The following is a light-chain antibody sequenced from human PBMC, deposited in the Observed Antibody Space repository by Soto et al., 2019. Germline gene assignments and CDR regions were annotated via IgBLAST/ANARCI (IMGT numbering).Light chain of an antibody. V-gene: IGLV1-44*01. J-gene: IGLJ2*01. CDR1: SSNIGSNT. CDR2: SND. Sequence: QSVLTQPPSPSGTPGQRVTISCSGSSSNIGSNTVNWYQQLPGTAPKLVIYSNDQRPSGVPDRFSGSKSGTSASLAISGLQSEDEADYYCVAWDNNLNRPVFGGGTKVTVL. CDR3: VAWDNNLNRPV.